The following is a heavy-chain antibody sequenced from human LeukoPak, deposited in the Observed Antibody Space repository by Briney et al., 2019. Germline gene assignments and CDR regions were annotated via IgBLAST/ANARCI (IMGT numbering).Heavy chain of an antibody. CDR1: GYTFTKYA. Sequence: ASVKVPCKASGYTFTKYAMNWVRQAPGQGLEWMGWINTNTGNPTYAQGFTGRFVFSLDTSVSTAYLQISSLKAEDTAVYYCARVYCSDGSCYYDYWGQGTLVTVSS. V-gene: IGHV7-4-1*02. J-gene: IGHJ4*02. CDR2: INTNTGNP. CDR3: ARVYCSDGSCYYDY. D-gene: IGHD2-15*01.